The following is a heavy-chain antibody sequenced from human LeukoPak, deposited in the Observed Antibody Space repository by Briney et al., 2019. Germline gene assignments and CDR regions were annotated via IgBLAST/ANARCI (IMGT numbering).Heavy chain of an antibody. CDR3: AREDGYYDSRADAFDI. J-gene: IGHJ3*02. CDR1: GGSFSGYY. Sequence: SETLSLTCAVYGGSFSGYYWSWIRQPPGKGLEWIGEINHSGSTNYSPSLKSQVTISVDTSKNQFSLKLSSVTAADTAVYYCAREDGYYDSRADAFDIWGQGTMVTVSS. D-gene: IGHD3-22*01. V-gene: IGHV4-34*01. CDR2: INHSGST.